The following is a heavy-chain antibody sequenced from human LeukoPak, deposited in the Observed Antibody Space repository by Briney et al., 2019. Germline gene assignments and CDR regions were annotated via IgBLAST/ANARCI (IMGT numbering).Heavy chain of an antibody. CDR3: ARDSRSSSSGYY. CDR1: GGTFSSYA. Sequence: SVKVSCKASGGTFSSYAISWVRQAPGQGLEWMGRIIPIFGTANYAQKSQGRVTITTDESTSTAYMELSSLRSEDTAVYYCARDSRSSSSGYYWGQGTLVTVSS. CDR2: IIPIFGTA. D-gene: IGHD6-6*01. V-gene: IGHV1-69*05. J-gene: IGHJ4*02.